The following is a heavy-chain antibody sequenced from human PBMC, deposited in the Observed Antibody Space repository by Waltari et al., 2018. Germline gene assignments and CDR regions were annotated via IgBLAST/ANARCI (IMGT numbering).Heavy chain of an antibody. CDR2: IYYSGST. Sequence: QVQLQESGPGLVKPSETLSLTCPVSGGPISSYYWSWIRQPPGKGLEWIGYIYYSGSTNYNPTLKSRVTISVDTSKNQFSLKLSSVTAADTAVYYCARLRFLEWFFDYWGQGTLVTVSS. CDR1: GGPISSYY. D-gene: IGHD3-3*01. CDR3: ARLRFLEWFFDY. J-gene: IGHJ4*02. V-gene: IGHV4-59*01.